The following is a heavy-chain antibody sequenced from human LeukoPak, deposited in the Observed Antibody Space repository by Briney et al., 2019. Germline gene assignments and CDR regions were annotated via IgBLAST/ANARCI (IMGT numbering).Heavy chain of an antibody. V-gene: IGHV5-10-1*01. CDR1: GYSFTSYW. CDR2: IDPSDSYT. J-gene: IGHJ4*02. CDR3: ASLAVYGSGSYYNDDY. D-gene: IGHD3-10*01. Sequence: GESLKISCKGSGYSFTSYWISWVRQMPGKGLEWMGRIDPSDSYTNYSPSFQGHVTISADKSISTAYLQWSSLKASDTATYYCASLAVYGSGSYYNDDYWGQGTLVTVSS.